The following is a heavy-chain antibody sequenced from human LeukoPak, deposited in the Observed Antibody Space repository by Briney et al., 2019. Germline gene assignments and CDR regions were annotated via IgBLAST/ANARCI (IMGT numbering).Heavy chain of an antibody. CDR2: IKQDGSEK. CDR3: ARDDCSSISCYHNWFDP. V-gene: IGHV3-7*01. CDR1: GFTFSSYW. J-gene: IGHJ5*02. D-gene: IGHD2-2*01. Sequence: PGGSLRLSCAASGFTFSSYWMSWVRQAPGKGLEWVANIKQDGSEKYYVDSVKGRFTISRDSAKNSLYLQMNSLRAEDTAVYYCARDDCSSISCYHNWFDPWGQRTLVTVSS.